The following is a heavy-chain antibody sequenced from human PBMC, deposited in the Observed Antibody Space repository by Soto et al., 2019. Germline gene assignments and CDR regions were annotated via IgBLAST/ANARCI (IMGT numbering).Heavy chain of an antibody. J-gene: IGHJ4*02. CDR2: IYYSGST. CDR1: GGSISSYY. V-gene: IGHV4-59*01. CDR3: ARDLRSLVGAAGYFDY. Sequence: QVQLQESGPGLVKPSETLSLTCTVSGGSISSYYWSWIRQPPGKGLEWIGYIYYSGSTNYNPSLKSRVTISVDTSKNQFSLKLSSVTAADTAVYYCARDLRSLVGAAGYFDYWGQGTLVTVSS. D-gene: IGHD2-15*01.